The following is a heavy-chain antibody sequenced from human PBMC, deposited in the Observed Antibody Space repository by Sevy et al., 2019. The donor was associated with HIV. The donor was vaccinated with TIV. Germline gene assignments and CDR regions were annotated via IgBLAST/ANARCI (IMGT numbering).Heavy chain of an antibody. CDR2: IYYSGST. V-gene: IGHV4-30-4*01. J-gene: IGHJ5*02. Sequence: SEILSLTCTVSGGSISSGDYYWSWIRQPPGKGLEWIGYIYYSGSTYYNPSLKSRVTISVDTSKNQFSLKLSSVTAADTAVYYCARGDYVYWFDPWGQGTLVTVSS. CDR3: ARGDYVYWFDP. D-gene: IGHD4-17*01. CDR1: GGSISSGDYY.